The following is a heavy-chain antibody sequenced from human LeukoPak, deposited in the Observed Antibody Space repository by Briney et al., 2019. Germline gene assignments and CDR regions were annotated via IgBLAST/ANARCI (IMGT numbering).Heavy chain of an antibody. V-gene: IGHV3-21*01. CDR1: GFTFRRYN. D-gene: IGHD2-15*01. CDR3: ASDQYTCSGGTCFANGLDS. CDR2: ISSTGTYI. J-gene: IGHJ5*01. Sequence: GGSLRLSCGASGFTFRRYNMNWVRQAPGKGLEWVSSISSTGTYIYYRDSLKGRFTISRDNAKNSLYLQMNSLRAEDTAVYYCASDQYTCSGGTCFANGLDSWGQGTLVTVSS.